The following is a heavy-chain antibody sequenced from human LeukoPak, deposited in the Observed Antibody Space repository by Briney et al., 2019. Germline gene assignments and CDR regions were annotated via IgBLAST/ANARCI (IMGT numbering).Heavy chain of an antibody. CDR3: GRWGITAALDR. Sequence: GGSLRLSCAVSGFMFRDYWMAWVRQAPGKGLEWVANIRPDGDDKYYVESVRGRFTISRDNAQNSLSLQTDSLRVEDSAVYHCGRWGITAALDRWGQGTLVSVSS. CDR2: IRPDGDDK. J-gene: IGHJ5*02. CDR1: GFMFRDYW. D-gene: IGHD2-2*01. V-gene: IGHV3-7*01.